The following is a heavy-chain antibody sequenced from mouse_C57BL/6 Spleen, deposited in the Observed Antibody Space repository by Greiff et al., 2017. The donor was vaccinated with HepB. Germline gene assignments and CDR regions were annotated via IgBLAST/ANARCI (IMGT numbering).Heavy chain of an antibody. V-gene: IGHV1-52*01. D-gene: IGHD2-1*01. CDR2: IDPSDSET. CDR3: ARGGNYGGPGAWFAY. Sequence: VQLQQPGAELVRPGSSVKLSCKASGYTFTSYWMHWVKQRPIQGLEWIGNIDPSDSETHYNQKFKDKATLTVDKSSSTAYMQLSSLTSEDSAVYYCARGGNYGGPGAWFAYWGQGTLVTVSA. CDR1: GYTFTSYW. J-gene: IGHJ3*01.